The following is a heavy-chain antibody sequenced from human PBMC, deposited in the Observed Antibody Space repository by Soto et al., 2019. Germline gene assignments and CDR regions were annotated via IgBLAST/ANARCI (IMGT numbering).Heavy chain of an antibody. J-gene: IGHJ4*01. Sequence: ETQLVDFGGGSVQPGGSLRLSCAASGFTFSSYEMNWVRQAPGKGLEWVSYISSSGGTIFYADSVKGRFTISRDNARNALSLQMNSLRAEDTAVYYCARGLRGELSPGGIDQFDHWGHGTLVTVSS. CDR3: ARGLRGELSPGGIDQFDH. V-gene: IGHV3-48*03. CDR1: GFTFSSYE. CDR2: ISSSGGTI. D-gene: IGHD3-10*01.